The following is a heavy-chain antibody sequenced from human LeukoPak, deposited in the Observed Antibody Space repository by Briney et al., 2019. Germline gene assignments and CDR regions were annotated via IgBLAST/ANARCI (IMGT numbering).Heavy chain of an antibody. Sequence: ASVKVSCKASGYTFTSYYMHWVRQAPGQGLEWMGWINPNSGGTNYAQKFQGRVTMTRDTSISTAYMELSRLRSDDTAVYYCASSWFGELPYFDYWGQGTLVTVSS. CDR1: GYTFTSYY. J-gene: IGHJ4*02. V-gene: IGHV1-2*02. CDR3: ASSWFGELPYFDY. CDR2: INPNSGGT. D-gene: IGHD3-10*01.